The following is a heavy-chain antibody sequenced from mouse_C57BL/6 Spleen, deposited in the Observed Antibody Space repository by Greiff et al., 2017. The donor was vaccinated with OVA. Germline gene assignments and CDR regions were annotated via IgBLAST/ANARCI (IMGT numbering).Heavy chain of an antibody. CDR1: GFTFSSYA. J-gene: IGHJ4*01. CDR3: TRDAGGDEGYAMDY. Sequence: EVQLVESGEGLVKPGGSLKLSCAASGFTFSSYAMSWVRQTPEKRLEWVAYISSGGDYIYYADTVKGRFTISRDNARNTLYLQMSSLKSEDTAMYYCTRDAGGDEGYAMDYWGQGTSVTVSS. CDR2: ISSGGDYI. V-gene: IGHV5-9-1*02. D-gene: IGHD3-3*01.